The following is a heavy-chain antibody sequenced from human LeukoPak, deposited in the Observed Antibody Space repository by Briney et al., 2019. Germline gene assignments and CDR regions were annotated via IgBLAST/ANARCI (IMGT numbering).Heavy chain of an antibody. CDR3: ARDRGGLRYFDWLSWFDP. CDR2: IWYDGSNK. Sequence: QPGRSLRLSCAASGFTFSSYGMHWVRQAPGKGLEWVAVIWYDGSNKYYADSVKGRFTISRDNSKNTLYLQMNSLRAEDTAVYYCARDRGGLRYFDWLSWFDPWGQGTLVTVSS. V-gene: IGHV3-33*01. CDR1: GFTFSSYG. J-gene: IGHJ5*02. D-gene: IGHD3-9*01.